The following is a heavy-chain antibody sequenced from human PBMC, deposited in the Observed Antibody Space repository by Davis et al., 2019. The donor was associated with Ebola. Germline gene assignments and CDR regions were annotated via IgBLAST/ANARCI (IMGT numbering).Heavy chain of an antibody. J-gene: IGHJ6*02. Sequence: PSETLSLTCTVSGGSITTSSYYWGWIRQPPGTGLEWIGSIYYSGSTSYNPSLKSRVTISVDTSKNQFSLKLSSVTAADTAVYYCARRDGGPGHYYGMDVWGQGTTVTVSS. CDR2: IYYSGST. D-gene: IGHD5-24*01. V-gene: IGHV4-39*01. CDR3: ARRDGGPGHYYGMDV. CDR1: GGSITTSSYY.